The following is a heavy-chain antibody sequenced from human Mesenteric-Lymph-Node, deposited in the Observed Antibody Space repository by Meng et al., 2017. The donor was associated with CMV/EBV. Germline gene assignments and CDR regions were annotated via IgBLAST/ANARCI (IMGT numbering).Heavy chain of an antibody. D-gene: IGHD6-13*01. CDR1: GFTFSGSA. V-gene: IGHV3-73*01. J-gene: IGHJ4*02. CDR2: IRSKANSYAT. Sequence: CAASGFTFSGSAMHWVRQASGKGLEWVGRIRSKANSYATAYAASVKGRFTISRDDSKNTAYLQMNSLKTEDTAVYYCTYYSSSFDYWGQGTLVTVSP. CDR3: TYYSSSFDY.